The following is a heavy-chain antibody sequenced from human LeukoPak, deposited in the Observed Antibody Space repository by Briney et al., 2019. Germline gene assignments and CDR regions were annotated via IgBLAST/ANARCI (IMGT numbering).Heavy chain of an antibody. V-gene: IGHV3-48*04. Sequence: GGSLRLSCAASGFTFSTYAMNWVRQAPGKGLEWVSYSSSGSSTIYYADSVKGRFTISRDNAKDSLYLQMHSLRAEDTAVYYCAREMGAATTYFDYWGQGTLVIVSS. CDR1: GFTFSTYA. D-gene: IGHD1-1*01. CDR3: AREMGAATTYFDY. CDR2: SSSGSSTI. J-gene: IGHJ4*02.